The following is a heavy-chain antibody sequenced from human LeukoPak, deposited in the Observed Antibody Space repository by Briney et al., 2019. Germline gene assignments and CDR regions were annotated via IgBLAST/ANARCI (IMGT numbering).Heavy chain of an antibody. Sequence: ASVNVSFKSSVYTFTIYYMHWVRQAPGQGLEWMGMINPSGGSTSYAQKFQGRVTMTSDTSTSTVYMELSSLRSEDTAVYYCARLSYYYDSSGYYGGSDYWGQGTLVTVSS. V-gene: IGHV1-46*01. CDR2: INPSGGST. CDR3: ARLSYYYDSSGYYGGSDY. J-gene: IGHJ4*02. CDR1: VYTFTIYY. D-gene: IGHD3-22*01.